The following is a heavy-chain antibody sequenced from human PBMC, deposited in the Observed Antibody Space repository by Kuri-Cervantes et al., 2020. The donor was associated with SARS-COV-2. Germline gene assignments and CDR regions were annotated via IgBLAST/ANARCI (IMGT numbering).Heavy chain of an antibody. Sequence: SETLSLTCTVSGGSISSSSYYWGWIRQPPGKGLEWIGSIYYSGSTYYNPSLKSRVIISVDTSKNQFSLKLSSVTAADTAVYYCARHSAFGELLYWFDPWGQGTLVTVSS. CDR1: GGSISSSSYY. CDR3: ARHSAFGELLYWFDP. J-gene: IGHJ5*02. V-gene: IGHV4-39*01. CDR2: IYYSGST. D-gene: IGHD3-10*01.